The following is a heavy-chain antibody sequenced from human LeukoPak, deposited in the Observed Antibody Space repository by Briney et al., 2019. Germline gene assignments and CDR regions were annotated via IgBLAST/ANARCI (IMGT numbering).Heavy chain of an antibody. V-gene: IGHV3-23*01. J-gene: IGHJ4*02. CDR2: ISGSGGST. CDR3: AKDSSSSWSVKNFDY. D-gene: IGHD6-13*01. Sequence: HSGGSLRLSCAASRFTFSSYAMSWVRQAPGKGLECVSAISGSGGSTYYADSVKGRFTISRDNSKNTLYLQMNSLRAEDTAVYYCAKDSSSSWSVKNFDYWGQGTLVTVSS. CDR1: RFTFSSYA.